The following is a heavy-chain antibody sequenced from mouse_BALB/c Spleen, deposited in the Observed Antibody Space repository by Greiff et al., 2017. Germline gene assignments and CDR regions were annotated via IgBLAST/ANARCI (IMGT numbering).Heavy chain of an antibody. CDR3: ARGGSTMITPAWFAY. D-gene: IGHD2-4*01. V-gene: IGHV1-14*01. Sequence: VQLQQSGPELVKPGASVKMSCKASGYTFTSYVMHWVKQKPGQGLEWIGYINPYNDGTKYNEKFKGKATLTSDKSSSTAYMELSSLTSEDSAVYYCARGGSTMITPAWFAYWGQGTLVTVSA. J-gene: IGHJ3*01. CDR2: INPYNDGT. CDR1: GYTFTSYV.